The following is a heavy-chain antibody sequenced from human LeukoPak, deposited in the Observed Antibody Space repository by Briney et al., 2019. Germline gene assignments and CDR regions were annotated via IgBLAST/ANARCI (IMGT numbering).Heavy chain of an antibody. D-gene: IGHD1-26*01. Sequence: ASVKVSCKASGYTFTGYYMHWVRQAPGQGLEWMGWINPNSGGTNYAQKFQGRVTMTRDTSISTAYMELSRLRSDDTAVYYCARDRELPAVDAFDIWGQGTMVTVSS. J-gene: IGHJ3*02. CDR1: GYTFTGYY. CDR2: INPNSGGT. CDR3: ARDRELPAVDAFDI. V-gene: IGHV1-2*02.